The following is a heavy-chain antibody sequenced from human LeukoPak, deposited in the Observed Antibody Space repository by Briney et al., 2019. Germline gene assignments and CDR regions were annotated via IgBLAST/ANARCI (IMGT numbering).Heavy chain of an antibody. D-gene: IGHD3-10*01. CDR3: ARLLTFGYSVEAWLDY. Sequence: KLGESLKISCKGSGYSFTSYWIGWVRQMPGKGLEWMGIIYPGDSDTRYSPSFQGQVTISADKSISTAYLQWSSLKASDTAMYYCARLLTFGYSVEAWLDYWGQGTLVTVSS. V-gene: IGHV5-51*01. CDR1: GYSFTSYW. J-gene: IGHJ4*02. CDR2: IYPGDSDT.